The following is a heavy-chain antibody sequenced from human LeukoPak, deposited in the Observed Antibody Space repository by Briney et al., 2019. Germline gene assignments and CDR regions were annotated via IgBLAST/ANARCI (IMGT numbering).Heavy chain of an antibody. J-gene: IGHJ1*01. CDR1: GYTLTELS. Sequence: ASVKVSCKVSGYTLTELSMHWVRPAPGKGLEWMGGFDPEDGETIYAQKFQGRVTMTEDTSTDTAYVELSSLRSEDTAVYYCATTSDNYYDSSGLFVFQHWGQGTLVTVSS. V-gene: IGHV1-24*01. D-gene: IGHD3-22*01. CDR3: ATTSDNYYDSSGLFVFQH. CDR2: FDPEDGET.